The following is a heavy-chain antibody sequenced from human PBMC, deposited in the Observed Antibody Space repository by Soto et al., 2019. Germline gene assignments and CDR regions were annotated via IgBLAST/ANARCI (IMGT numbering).Heavy chain of an antibody. J-gene: IGHJ5*02. D-gene: IGHD3-9*01. Sequence: QLLQSGAGLVQPGGSLTLACAASGFTFGTTDMSWVRQAPGEGLEWVSTIDGSGGITYYADSVKGRFTISRDNSRNTVYLHMNSRRGDDTALYYCVKNSGWLNTWGQGALVTVSS. CDR1: GFTFGTTD. V-gene: IGHV3-23*01. CDR3: VKNSGWLNT. CDR2: IDGSGGIT.